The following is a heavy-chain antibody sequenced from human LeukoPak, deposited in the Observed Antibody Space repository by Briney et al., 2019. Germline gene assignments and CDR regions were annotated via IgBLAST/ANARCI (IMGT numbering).Heavy chain of an antibody. D-gene: IGHD6-13*01. Sequence: GRSLRLSCAASGFTFSSYWMHWVRQAPGKGLEWVSAIGGGGTDTYYADSVKGRFTISRDNSKNTLYLQMNSLRDEDTAVYYCAKDGHSRNSLWDPLDIWGQGTMVTVSS. CDR1: GFTFSSYW. J-gene: IGHJ3*02. CDR3: AKDGHSRNSLWDPLDI. V-gene: IGHV3-23*01. CDR2: IGGGGTDT.